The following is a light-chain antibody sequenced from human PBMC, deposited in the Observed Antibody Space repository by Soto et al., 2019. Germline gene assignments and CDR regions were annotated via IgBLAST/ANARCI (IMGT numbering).Light chain of an antibody. CDR2: VNSDGSH. CDR1: SGHSSNA. CDR3: QTLDTGIKV. J-gene: IGLJ2*01. V-gene: IGLV4-69*01. Sequence: QSVLTQSPSASASLGASVKLTCTLSSGHSSNAIAWHQQQPEKGPQFLMKVNSDGSHNKGDGIPDRFSGSSFGAERYLTISSLQSEDEADYYCQTLDTGIKVVGGGTKLTV.